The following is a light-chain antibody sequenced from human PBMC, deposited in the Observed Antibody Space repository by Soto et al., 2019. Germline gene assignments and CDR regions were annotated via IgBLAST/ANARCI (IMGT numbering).Light chain of an antibody. CDR3: SSDTSSSTWV. Sequence: QSALTQPPSVSGSPGQSVTISCTGTSSDVGRYNRVSWYQQPPGTAPKLMIYEVSNRPSGVPDRFSGSKSGNTASLTISGLQAEDEADYYCSSDTSSSTWVFGGGTKVTVL. CDR2: EVS. J-gene: IGLJ3*02. V-gene: IGLV2-18*02. CDR1: SSDVGRYNR.